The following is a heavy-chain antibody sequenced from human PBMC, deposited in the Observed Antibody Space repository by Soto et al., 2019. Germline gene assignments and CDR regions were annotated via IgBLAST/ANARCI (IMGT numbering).Heavy chain of an antibody. CDR1: GGSISYEYYH. J-gene: IGHJ6*02. D-gene: IGHD2-21*02. CDR2: IHYSGSI. V-gene: IGHV4-30-4*08. CDR3: AREDDGGDRDYYGLDV. Sequence: QVQLQQSGPGLVKPSQTLSLTCTVSGGSISYEYYHWTWIRQSPGKVLEWIGYIHYSGSIIYNPSFKSRVTISVDTSKHQCSLQLSSVTAADTAVYFCAREDDGGDRDYYGLDVWGQGTTVTVSS.